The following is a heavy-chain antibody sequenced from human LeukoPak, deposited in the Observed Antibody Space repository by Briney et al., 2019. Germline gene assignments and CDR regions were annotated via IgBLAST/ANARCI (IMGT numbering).Heavy chain of an antibody. J-gene: IGHJ4*02. CDR1: GFIFSTYT. Sequence: GGSLRLSCAASGFIFSTYTMNWVRQAPGKGLEWMSSISSGSANIYYADSVKGRFTIYRDNGKDSLFLQMNSLRAEDTAVYYCARGLAVDEYWGQGTLVTVSS. CDR3: ARGLAVDEY. CDR2: ISSGSANI. D-gene: IGHD6-19*01. V-gene: IGHV3-21*01.